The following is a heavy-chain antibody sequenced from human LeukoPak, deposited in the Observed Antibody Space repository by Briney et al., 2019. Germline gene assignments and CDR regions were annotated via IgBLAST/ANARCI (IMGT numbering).Heavy chain of an antibody. Sequence: PSETLSLTCTVSGGSISSSSYYWGWIRQPPGKGLEWIGSIYYSGSTYYNPSLKSRVTISVDTSKNQFSLKLSSVTAADTAVYYCARVTEYSSSSPMNYYYMDVWGKGTTVTVSS. CDR1: GGSISSSSYY. D-gene: IGHD6-6*01. V-gene: IGHV4-39*07. CDR3: ARVTEYSSSSPMNYYYMDV. J-gene: IGHJ6*03. CDR2: IYYSGST.